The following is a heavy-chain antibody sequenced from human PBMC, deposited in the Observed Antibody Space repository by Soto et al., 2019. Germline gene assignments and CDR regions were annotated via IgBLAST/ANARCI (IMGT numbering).Heavy chain of an antibody. CDR2: MLHCGTT. J-gene: IGHJ4*02. Sequence: QLQLQESGPGLVKPSETLSLTCTVSGGSISSSDYYWGWIRQPPGKGLEWIGSMLHCGTTYYNPSVKRRVVXLVXTXTNHCPLRLSSVTAADTAVYYCAREPWGSRRYTSDYWGQGTLVTVSS. CDR1: GGSISSSDYY. V-gene: IGHV4-39*02. D-gene: IGHD6-19*01. CDR3: AREPWGSRRYTSDY.